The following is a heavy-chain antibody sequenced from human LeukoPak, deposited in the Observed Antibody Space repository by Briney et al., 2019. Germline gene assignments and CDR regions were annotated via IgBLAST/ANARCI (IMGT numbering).Heavy chain of an antibody. CDR1: GFSFSGYY. D-gene: IGHD1-26*01. J-gene: IGHJ4*02. CDR2: ISGSGGDI. CDR3: ARVRGSYAIGY. Sequence: GGSLRLSRAASGFSFSGYYMSWVRQAPGKGLEWVSYISGSGGDIYYADSVKGRFTISRDNAKNSLYLQMSSLRADDTAVYYCARVRGSYAIGYWGQGTLVTVSS. V-gene: IGHV3-11*04.